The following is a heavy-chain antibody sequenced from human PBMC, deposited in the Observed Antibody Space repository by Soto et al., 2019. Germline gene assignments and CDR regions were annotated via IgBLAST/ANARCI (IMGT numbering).Heavy chain of an antibody. CDR1: GFTFSSYA. V-gene: IGHV3-30-3*01. J-gene: IGHJ3*02. CDR2: ISYDGSNK. Sequence: QVQLVESGGGVVQPGRSLRLSCAASGFTFSSYAMHWVRQAPGKGLEWVAVISYDGSNKYYADSVKGRFTISRDNSKHKLYLQMNSLRAEDTPVYYCARDRSSGILYAFDIWGPGTMVTVSS. D-gene: IGHD6-19*01. CDR3: ARDRSSGILYAFDI.